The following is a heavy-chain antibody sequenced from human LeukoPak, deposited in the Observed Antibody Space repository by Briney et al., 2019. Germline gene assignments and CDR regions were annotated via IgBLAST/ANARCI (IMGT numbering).Heavy chain of an antibody. CDR1: GGSISGYF. D-gene: IGHD5-24*01. V-gene: IGHV4-4*09. J-gene: IGHJ4*02. Sequence: SETLSLTCTVSGGSISGYFWSWIRQPPGKGLEWIGYIYTSGSTNYNPSLKSRVTISVDTSKNQFSLKLSSVTAADTAVYYCARFRDDFKNYDYWGQGTLVTVSS. CDR3: ARFRDDFKNYDY. CDR2: IYTSGST.